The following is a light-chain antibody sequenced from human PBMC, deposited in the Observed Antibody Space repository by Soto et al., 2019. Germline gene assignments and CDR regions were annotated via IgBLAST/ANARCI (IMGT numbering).Light chain of an antibody. V-gene: IGLV2-14*01. CDR2: DVS. CDR1: SSDVGGYNY. J-gene: IGLJ1*01. Sequence: QSALTQPASVSGSPGQSITISCTGTSSDVGGYNYVSWYQQHPGKAPKLMIYDVSSRPSGVSDRFSGSKSGNTASLTFSGLQAEDEADYYCSSYTSSSTDVFGTGTKVTVL. CDR3: SSYTSSSTDV.